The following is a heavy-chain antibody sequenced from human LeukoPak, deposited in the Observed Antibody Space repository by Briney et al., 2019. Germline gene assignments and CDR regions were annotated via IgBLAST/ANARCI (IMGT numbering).Heavy chain of an antibody. CDR1: GFNFSDYY. J-gene: IGHJ4*02. CDR3: ARDPGGGYGDFFDY. D-gene: IGHD4-17*01. CDR2: IRSSGSTR. V-gene: IGHV3-11*04. Sequence: GGSLRLSCAASGFNFSDYYMSWIRQAPGKGLEWVSYIRSSGSTRYYADSVKGRFTISRDNAKNSLYLQMNSLRAEDTAVYYCARDPGGGYGDFFDYWGQGTLVTVSS.